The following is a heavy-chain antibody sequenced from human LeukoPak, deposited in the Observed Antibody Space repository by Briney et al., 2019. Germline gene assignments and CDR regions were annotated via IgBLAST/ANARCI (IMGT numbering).Heavy chain of an antibody. CDR2: INPNSGGT. CDR3: ARGVPLARGGIYYGYY. D-gene: IGHD1-26*01. CDR1: GYTFTGYY. J-gene: IGHJ4*02. Sequence: ASVKVSCKASGYTFTGYYMHWVRQAPGQGLEWMGRINPNSGGTNYAQKFQGRVTMTRDTSISTAYMELSRLRSDDTAVYYCARGVPLARGGIYYGYYWGQGTLVTVSS. V-gene: IGHV1-2*06.